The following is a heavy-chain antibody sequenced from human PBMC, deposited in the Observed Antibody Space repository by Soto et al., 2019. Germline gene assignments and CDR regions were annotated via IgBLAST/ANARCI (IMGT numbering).Heavy chain of an antibody. CDR1: GFTFSSYA. V-gene: IGHV3-23*01. J-gene: IGHJ3*02. CDR2: ISGSGGST. D-gene: IGHD3-9*01. CDR3: AKDSLRYFDWSPILDAFDI. Sequence: GGSLRLSCAASGFTFSSYAMSWVRQAPGKGLEWVSAISGSGGSTYYADSVKGRFTISGDNSKNTLYLQMNSLRAEDTAVYYCAKDSLRYFDWSPILDAFDIWGQGTMVTVSS.